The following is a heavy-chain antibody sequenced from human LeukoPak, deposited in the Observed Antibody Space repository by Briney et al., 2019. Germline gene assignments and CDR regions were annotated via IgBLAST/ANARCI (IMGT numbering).Heavy chain of an antibody. CDR1: GFTVSSNY. V-gene: IGHV3-7*01. CDR3: ARDPPYDFWSGNDY. Sequence: GGSLRLSCAASGFTVSSNYMSWVRQAPGKGLEWVANIKQDGSEKYYVDSVKGRFTISRDNAKNSLYLQMNSLRAEDTAVYYCARDPPYDFWSGNDYWGQGTLVTVSS. D-gene: IGHD3-3*01. J-gene: IGHJ4*02. CDR2: IKQDGSEK.